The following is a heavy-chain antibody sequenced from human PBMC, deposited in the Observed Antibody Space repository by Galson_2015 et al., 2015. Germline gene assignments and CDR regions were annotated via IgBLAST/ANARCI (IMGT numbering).Heavy chain of an antibody. CDR3: AKARKAIYGSGSYSDYYYGMDV. D-gene: IGHD3-10*01. Sequence: SLRLSCAASGFTFSSYAMSWVRQAPGKGLEWVSAISGSGGSTYYADSVKGRFTISRDNSKNTLYLQMNSLRAEDTAVYYCAKARKAIYGSGSYSDYYYGMDVWGQGTTVTVSS. J-gene: IGHJ6*02. CDR2: ISGSGGST. V-gene: IGHV3-23*01. CDR1: GFTFSSYA.